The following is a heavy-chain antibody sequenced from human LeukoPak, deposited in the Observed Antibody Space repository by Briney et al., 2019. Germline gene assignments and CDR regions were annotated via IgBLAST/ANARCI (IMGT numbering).Heavy chain of an antibody. Sequence: GGSLRLSCAASGFTFSSYGMHWVRQAPGKGLEWVAFIRYDGSNKYYADSVKGRFTISRDNSKNTLYLQMNSLRAEDTAVYYCAKVRFPPEKFGKSDDYFDYWGQGTLVTVSS. CDR2: IRYDGSNK. V-gene: IGHV3-30*02. CDR1: GFTFSSYG. J-gene: IGHJ4*02. D-gene: IGHD3-10*01. CDR3: AKVRFPPEKFGKSDDYFDY.